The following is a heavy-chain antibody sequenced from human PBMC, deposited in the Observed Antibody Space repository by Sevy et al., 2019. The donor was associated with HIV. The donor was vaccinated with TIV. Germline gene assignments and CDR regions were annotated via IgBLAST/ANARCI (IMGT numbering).Heavy chain of an antibody. Sequence: SGPTLVNPTQTLTLTCTFSGFSLSTSGMGVGWIRQPPGKALVWLALLYWDDDKRYSPSLKSRLTITKDTSKNQVVLTMTNMDPVDTVTYYCAHGLYGDYANWFDPWGQGTLVTVSS. CDR2: LYWDDDK. V-gene: IGHV2-5*02. CDR3: AHGLYGDYANWFDP. CDR1: GFSLSTSGMG. D-gene: IGHD4-17*01. J-gene: IGHJ5*02.